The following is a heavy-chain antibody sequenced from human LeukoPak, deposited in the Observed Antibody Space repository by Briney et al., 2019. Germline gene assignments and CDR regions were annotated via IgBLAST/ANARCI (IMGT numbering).Heavy chain of an antibody. CDR2: TYYSGST. V-gene: IGHV4-39*01. CDR1: GGSISSSSYY. D-gene: IGHD3-9*01. Sequence: PSETLSLTCTVSGGSISSSSYYWGWIRQPPGKGLEWIGSTYYSGSTYYNPSLKSRVTISVDTSKNQFSLKLSSVTAADTAVYYCAVNQYDILTGXXDYXXXGTXGTVSS. CDR3: AVNQYDILTGXXDY. J-gene: IGHJ4*02.